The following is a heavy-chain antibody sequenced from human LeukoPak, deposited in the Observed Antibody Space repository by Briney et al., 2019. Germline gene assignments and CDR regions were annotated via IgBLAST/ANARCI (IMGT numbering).Heavy chain of an antibody. CDR2: VKEDGRVK. J-gene: IGHJ4*02. Sequence: PGGSLRLSCAASGFTFSNYWMSWVRQAPEKGLEWVANVKEDGRVKQYMDSMKGRFTISRDNAKNLLYLQMNSLRVEDTAVYYCARDRDDGGFEYWGQGTLVTVSS. V-gene: IGHV3-7*01. CDR1: GFTFSNYW. D-gene: IGHD4-23*01. CDR3: ARDRDDGGFEY.